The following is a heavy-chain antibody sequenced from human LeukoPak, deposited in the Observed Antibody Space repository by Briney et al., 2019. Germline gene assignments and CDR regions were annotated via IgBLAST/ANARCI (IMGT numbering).Heavy chain of an antibody. Sequence: VASVKVSCKASGFTFTSSAVQWVRQARGQRLEWIGWIVVGSGNTNYAQKFQERVTIIRDMSTSTAYMELSSLRSEDTAVYYCAADPYDYGDYVLGYWGQGTLVTVSS. CDR2: IVVGSGNT. V-gene: IGHV1-58*01. CDR1: GFTFTSSA. J-gene: IGHJ4*02. D-gene: IGHD4-17*01. CDR3: AADPYDYGDYVLGY.